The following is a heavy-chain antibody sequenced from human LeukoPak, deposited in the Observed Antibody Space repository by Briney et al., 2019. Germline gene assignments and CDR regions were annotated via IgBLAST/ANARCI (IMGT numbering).Heavy chain of an antibody. J-gene: IGHJ4*02. Sequence: SETLPLTCTVSGGSISSYYWSWIRQPPGKGLEWIGYIYYSGSTNYNPSLKSRVTISVDTSKNQFSLKLSSVTAADTAVYYCARGDYGSRVGYWGQGTLVTVSS. CDR3: ARGDYGSRVGY. CDR2: IYYSGST. CDR1: GGSISSYY. D-gene: IGHD3-10*01. V-gene: IGHV4-59*01.